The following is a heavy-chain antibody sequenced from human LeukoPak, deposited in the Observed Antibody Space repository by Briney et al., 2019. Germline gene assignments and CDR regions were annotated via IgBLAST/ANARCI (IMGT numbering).Heavy chain of an antibody. CDR1: GFSFSASA. Sequence: PGGSLRLSCAASGFSFSASAVHWVRQAPGKGLEWVGRIRSKANTYATAYAASVKGRFTISGDDSGNTAYLQMNSLKTEDTAVYYCTGQEYSGSPGDYWGQGTLVTVSS. CDR3: TGQEYSGSPGDY. D-gene: IGHD6-6*01. J-gene: IGHJ4*02. V-gene: IGHV3-73*01. CDR2: IRSKANTYAT.